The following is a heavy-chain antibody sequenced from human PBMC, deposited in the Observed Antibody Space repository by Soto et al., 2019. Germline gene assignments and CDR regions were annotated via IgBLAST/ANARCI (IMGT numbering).Heavy chain of an antibody. J-gene: IGHJ3*02. CDR2: IYYSGST. V-gene: IGHV4-59*01. Sequence: QVQLQESGPGLVKPSETLSLTCTVSGGSISSYYWSWIRQPPGKGLEWIGYIYYSGSTNYNPSLRSRVTISVDMAKNQFSLKLSSVTAADTAVYYCARRYGGAFDIWGQGTMVTVSS. CDR3: ARRYGGAFDI. CDR1: GGSISSYY. D-gene: IGHD4-17*01.